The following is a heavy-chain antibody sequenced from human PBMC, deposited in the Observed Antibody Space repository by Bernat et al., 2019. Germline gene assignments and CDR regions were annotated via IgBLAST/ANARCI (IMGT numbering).Heavy chain of an antibody. V-gene: IGHV3-30*03. D-gene: IGHD3-10*01. Sequence: QVQLVESGGGVVQPGRSLRLSCAASGFTFSSYGMHWVRQAPGKGLEWVAVISYDGSNKYYADSVKGRFTISRDNSKNTLYLQMNSLRAEDTAVYYCARVSPGVRGVIITPLDYWGQGTLVTVSS. CDR3: ARVSPGVRGVIITPLDY. CDR2: ISYDGSNK. J-gene: IGHJ4*02. CDR1: GFTFSSYG.